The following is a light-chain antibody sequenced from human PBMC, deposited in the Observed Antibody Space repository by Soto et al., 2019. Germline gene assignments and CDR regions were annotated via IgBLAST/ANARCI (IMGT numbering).Light chain of an antibody. CDR3: QHSYSTPT. V-gene: IGKV1-39*01. CDR1: QSISSY. Sequence: DIQMTQSPSSLSASVGDRVTITCRASQSISSYLNWYQQKPGKAPKLLIYAASSLQSGVPSRFSGSGSGTDFTLTISSLQPEYFATYYCQHSYSTPTFGQGTKVEIK. CDR2: AAS. J-gene: IGKJ1*01.